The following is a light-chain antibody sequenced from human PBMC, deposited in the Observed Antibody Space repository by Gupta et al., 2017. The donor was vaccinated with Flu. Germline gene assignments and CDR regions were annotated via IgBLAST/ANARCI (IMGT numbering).Light chain of an antibody. CDR3: QVYRRSLT. Sequence: PGTLSLSPGESATLSCRASQHINSDNLEWYQQRGGQAPRLIIYGACSSASGIPDGFRGGGYGKDFTLTSSRREDEDFAVYYGQVYRRSLTFVGGTKVEIK. J-gene: IGKJ4*01. V-gene: IGKV3-20*01. CDR2: GAC. CDR1: QHINSDN.